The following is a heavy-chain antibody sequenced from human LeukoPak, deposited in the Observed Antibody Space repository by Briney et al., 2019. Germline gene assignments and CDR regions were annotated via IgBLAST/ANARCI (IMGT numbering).Heavy chain of an antibody. V-gene: IGHV1-69*13. Sequence: EASVKVSCKASGGTFSSYAISWVRQAPGQGLEWMGGIIPIFGTANYAQKFQGRVTITADESTSTAYMELSSLRSEDTAVYYCAREGSSSSGLYYYYGMDVWGQGTTVTVSS. CDR2: IIPIFGTA. CDR3: AREGSSSSGLYYYYGMDV. CDR1: GGTFSSYA. J-gene: IGHJ6*02. D-gene: IGHD6-6*01.